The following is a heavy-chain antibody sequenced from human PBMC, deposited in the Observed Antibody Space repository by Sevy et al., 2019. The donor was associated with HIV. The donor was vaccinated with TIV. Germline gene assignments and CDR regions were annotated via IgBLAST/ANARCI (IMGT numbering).Heavy chain of an antibody. D-gene: IGHD3-3*01. Sequence: GGSLRLSCVASGFTFISYDIHWVRQAPGKGLEWVAAISYDGTNKYYADSVKGRFTISRDNSKNTLYLQMNSLTAEDTAVYYCAKDLFWSGYHSYSGMDVWGQGTTVTVSS. J-gene: IGHJ6*02. CDR3: AKDLFWSGYHSYSGMDV. CDR2: ISYDGTNK. V-gene: IGHV3-30*18. CDR1: GFTFISYD.